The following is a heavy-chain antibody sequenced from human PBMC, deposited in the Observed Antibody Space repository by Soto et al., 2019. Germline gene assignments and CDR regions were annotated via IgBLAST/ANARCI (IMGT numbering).Heavy chain of an antibody. V-gene: IGHV3-21*01. CDR1: GFTFSTYT. CDR2: ISSSSTYI. CDR3: AGSIAAAGRNYYYGMDV. J-gene: IGHJ6*02. Sequence: GGSLRLSCAASGFTFSTYTMNWVRQAPGKGLAWVSSISSSSTYIYYADSVKGRFTISRDNAKNSLYLQMNSLRADDTAVYYCAGSIAAAGRNYYYGMDVWGQGTTVTVSS. D-gene: IGHD6-13*01.